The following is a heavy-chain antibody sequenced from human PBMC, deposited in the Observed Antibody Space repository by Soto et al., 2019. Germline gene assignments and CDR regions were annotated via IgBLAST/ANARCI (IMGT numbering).Heavy chain of an antibody. CDR3: AKEIAVAVATPPEY. CDR1: GFIYSISA. V-gene: IGHV3-23*01. CDR2: ISGSGGET. J-gene: IGHJ4*02. Sequence: EVQLLQSGGGLVQPGGSLRLSCTASGFIYSISAMAWVRQAPGKGLEWVSAISGSGGETYYADSVKGRFTISRDNSKNTVYLQMTNLRAEDTAVYYCAKEIAVAVATPPEYWGQGTLVTVSS. D-gene: IGHD5-12*01.